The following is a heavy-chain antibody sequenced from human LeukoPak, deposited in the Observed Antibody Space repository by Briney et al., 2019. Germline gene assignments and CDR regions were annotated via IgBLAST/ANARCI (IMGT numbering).Heavy chain of an antibody. J-gene: IGHJ4*02. V-gene: IGHV7-4-1*02. D-gene: IGHD3-22*01. Sequence: ASVKVSCEASGYTFTSYAMNWVRQAPGQGLEWMGWINTNTGNPTYAQGFTGRFVFSLDTSVSTAYLQISSLKAEDTAVYYCARAPHAYYYDSSGYYHYFDYWGQGTLVTVSS. CDR3: ARAPHAYYYDSSGYYHYFDY. CDR2: INTNTGNP. CDR1: GYTFTSYA.